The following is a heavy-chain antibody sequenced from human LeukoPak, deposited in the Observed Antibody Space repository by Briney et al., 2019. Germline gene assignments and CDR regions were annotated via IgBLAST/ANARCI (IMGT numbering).Heavy chain of an antibody. CDR2: IYYTGST. CDR1: GASISTTNYY. J-gene: IGHJ4*02. D-gene: IGHD6-19*01. V-gene: IGHV4-39*02. Sequence: SETLSLTCSVSGASISTTNYYWGWIRQPPGKGLEWIGSIYYTGSTYNSPSLKGRVTVSVDTSKNHFSLRLNSVTAADTAVYYCARWYYSGWAFDYWGQGTLVTVSS. CDR3: ARWYYSGWAFDY.